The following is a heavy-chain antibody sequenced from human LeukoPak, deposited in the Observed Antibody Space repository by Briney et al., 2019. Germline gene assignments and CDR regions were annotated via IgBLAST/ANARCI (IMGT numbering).Heavy chain of an antibody. CDR1: GFTFPNYW. CDR3: ARGSEWDRFFAFDM. V-gene: IGHV3-7*01. D-gene: IGHD1-26*01. CDR2: IKRDGSEK. J-gene: IGHJ3*02. Sequence: GGSLRLSCAASGFTFPNYWMSWVRQAPGKGLECVAKIKRDGSEKDYVDSVKGRFTISRDNAKNSLYMQMNRLRAEDTAVYYCARGSEWDRFFAFDMWGQGTVVTVSS.